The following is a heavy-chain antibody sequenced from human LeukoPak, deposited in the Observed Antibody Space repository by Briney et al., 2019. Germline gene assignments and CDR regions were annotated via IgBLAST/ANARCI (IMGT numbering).Heavy chain of an antibody. CDR2: IYYSGST. Sequence: SETLSLTCTVSGGSSSSGDYYWSWIRQPPGKGLEWIGYIYYSGSTYYNPSLKSRVTISVDTSKNQFSLKLSSVTAADTAVYYCARGRATRASGFDPWGQGTLVTVSS. CDR3: ARGRATRASGFDP. CDR1: GGSSSSGDYY. J-gene: IGHJ5*02. D-gene: IGHD1-26*01. V-gene: IGHV4-30-4*08.